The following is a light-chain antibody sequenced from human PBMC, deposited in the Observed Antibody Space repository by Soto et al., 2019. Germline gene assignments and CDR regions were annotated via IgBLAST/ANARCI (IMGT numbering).Light chain of an antibody. CDR1: SSDVGDYNY. CDR2: EVN. CDR3: SSYTSSNTYV. J-gene: IGLJ1*01. V-gene: IGLV2-14*01. Sequence: QSVLTQPASVSGSPGQSITISCTGTSSDVGDYNYVSWYQQYPGKAPKLMIHEVNHRPSGVSDRFSGSKSGNTASLTISGLQAEYEADYYCSSYTSSNTYVFGTGTKVTVL.